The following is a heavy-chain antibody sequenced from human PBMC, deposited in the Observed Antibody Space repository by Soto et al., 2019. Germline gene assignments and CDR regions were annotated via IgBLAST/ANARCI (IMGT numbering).Heavy chain of an antibody. V-gene: IGHV3-43*01. CDR1: GFRFDDYN. J-gene: IGHJ6*02. CDR2: ITWNGGNT. Sequence: PGGSLRLSCAASGFRFDDYNMHWVRQAPGKGLEWVSLITWNGGNTYYADSVKGRFTISRDGTSRSVSLQMTSLKSDDTAVYYCARETLSFGSALDVWGQGTTVTV. D-gene: IGHD3-3*01. CDR3: ARETLSFGSALDV.